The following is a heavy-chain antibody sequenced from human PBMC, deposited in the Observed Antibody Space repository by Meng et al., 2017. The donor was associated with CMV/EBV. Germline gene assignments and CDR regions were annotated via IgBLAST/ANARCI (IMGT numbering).Heavy chain of an antibody. V-gene: IGHV3-74*01. CDR2: INSDGSST. CDR3: ASPPGYSSGWYLN. CDR1: GFTFSSDW. Sequence: AGFTFSSDWMHWVRQAPGKGLVWVSRINSDGSSTSYADSVKGRFTISRDNAKNTLYLQMNSLRADDTAVYYCASPPGYSSGWYLNWGQGTLVTVSS. D-gene: IGHD6-19*01. J-gene: IGHJ4*02.